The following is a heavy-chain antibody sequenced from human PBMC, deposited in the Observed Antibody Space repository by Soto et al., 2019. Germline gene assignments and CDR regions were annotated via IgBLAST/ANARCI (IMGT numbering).Heavy chain of an antibody. V-gene: IGHV4-39*01. CDR1: GGSITSSSYY. J-gene: IGHJ4*02. CDR2: IYYRGST. CDR3: ASPAGADYTFDY. D-gene: IGHD4-4*01. Sequence: QLQLQESGPGLVKASETLSLTCAVSGGSITSSSYYWGWIRQAPGRGLEWIGTIYYRGSTYYNPSLESRVTIPADTSKHQLSLNLRSVTAADTAVYYCASPAGADYTFDYWGQGILVTVSS.